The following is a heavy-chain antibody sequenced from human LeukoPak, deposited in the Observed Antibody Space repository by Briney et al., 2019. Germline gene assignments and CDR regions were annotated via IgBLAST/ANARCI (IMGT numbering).Heavy chain of an antibody. CDR1: GFTFSSYS. CDR3: ARVATGIAAPIDY. D-gene: IGHD6-13*01. V-gene: IGHV3-21*01. CDR2: ISSSSSYI. Sequence: SGGSLRLSCAAFGFTFSSYSMNWVRQAPGKGLEWVSSISSSSSYIYYADSVKGRFIISRDNSKNSLYLQMHSLRAEDTSLYYCARVATGIAAPIDYWGQGTLVTVSS. J-gene: IGHJ4*02.